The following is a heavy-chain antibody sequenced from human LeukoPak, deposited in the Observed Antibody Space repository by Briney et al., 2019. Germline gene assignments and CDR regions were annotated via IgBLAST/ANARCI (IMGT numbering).Heavy chain of an antibody. CDR1: GFTFSIYA. CDR3: AKESGHGAALDY. D-gene: IGHD6-6*01. Sequence: LTGGSLRLSCAASGFTFSIYAMHWVRQAPGKGLEWVAFIRYDGSNKYYADSVKGRFTISRDNSKNTLYLQMNSLRAEDTAVYYCAKESGHGAALDYWGQGTLVTVSS. V-gene: IGHV3-30*02. J-gene: IGHJ4*02. CDR2: IRYDGSNK.